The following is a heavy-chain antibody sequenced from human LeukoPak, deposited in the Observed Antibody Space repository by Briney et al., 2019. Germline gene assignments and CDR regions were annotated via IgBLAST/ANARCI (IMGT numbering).Heavy chain of an antibody. V-gene: IGHV4-39*01. D-gene: IGHD3-22*01. J-gene: IGHJ4*02. Sequence: PSGTLSLTCTVSDDSIRTNTYYWGWIRQPPGKGLEWIGSIYYSGSTYYNLSLKSRVTISVDTSKKQSSLKLSSVTAADTAVYYCARLSPFGYYDSSGYPFDYWGQGTLVTVSS. CDR2: IYYSGST. CDR3: ARLSPFGYYDSSGYPFDY. CDR1: DDSIRTNTYY.